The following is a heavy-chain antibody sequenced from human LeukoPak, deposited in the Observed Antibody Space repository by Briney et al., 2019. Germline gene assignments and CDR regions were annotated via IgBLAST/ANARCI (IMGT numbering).Heavy chain of an antibody. CDR3: ARVFAESYFKYSAFDI. D-gene: IGHD1-26*01. CDR2: MNPNSDGT. Sequence: ASVKVSCKASGYTFTGYYMHWVRHAPGQRLEWMGWMNPNSDGTNYAQKFQCRVTMTTDTATTTAYMELRSLRSDDTAVYSCARVFAESYFKYSAFDIGAKGQGSPSLQ. CDR1: GYTFTGYY. V-gene: IGHV1-2*02. J-gene: IGHJ3*02.